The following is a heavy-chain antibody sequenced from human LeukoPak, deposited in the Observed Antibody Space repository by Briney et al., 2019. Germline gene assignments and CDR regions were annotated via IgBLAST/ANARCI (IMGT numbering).Heavy chain of an antibody. D-gene: IGHD3-9*01. CDR2: INHSGST. J-gene: IGHJ4*02. CDR3: ARDYYDILTGYYNYYFDY. Sequence: SETLSLTCAVYGGSFSGYYWSWIRQPPGKGLEWIGEINHSGSTNYNPSLKSRVTISVDTSKNQFSLKLSSVTAADTAVYYCARDYYDILTGYYNYYFDYWGQGTLVTVSP. CDR1: GGSFSGYY. V-gene: IGHV4-34*01.